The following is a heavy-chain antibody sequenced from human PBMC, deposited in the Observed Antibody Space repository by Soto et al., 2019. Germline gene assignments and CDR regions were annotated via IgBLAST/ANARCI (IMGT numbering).Heavy chain of an antibody. V-gene: IGHV5-51*01. J-gene: IGHJ4*02. D-gene: IGHD5-12*01. CDR2: IYPSDSDT. CDR1: GYSFTSYW. CDR3: ARGRWLQASGYYFDY. Sequence: PGESLKISCKGSGYSFTSYWIGWVRQMPGKGLEWMGLIYPSDSDTTYSPSFQGQVTIPADKSISTAYLQWGSLKASDTAMYYCARGRWLQASGYYFDYWGQGTLVTVSS.